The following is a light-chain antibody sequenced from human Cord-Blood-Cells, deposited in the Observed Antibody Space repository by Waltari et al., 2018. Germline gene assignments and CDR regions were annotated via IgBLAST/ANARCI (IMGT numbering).Light chain of an antibody. V-gene: IGKV3-15*01. CDR2: CAS. Sequence: EIVMTQSPATLSVSPGERATLSCRASQSVSSNLAWYQQKPGQAPRPLIYCASTRATGIPARFSGSGSGTEFTLTISSLQSEDFAVYYCQQYNNWPPVTFGQGTRLEIK. J-gene: IGKJ5*01. CDR1: QSVSSN. CDR3: QQYNNWPPVT.